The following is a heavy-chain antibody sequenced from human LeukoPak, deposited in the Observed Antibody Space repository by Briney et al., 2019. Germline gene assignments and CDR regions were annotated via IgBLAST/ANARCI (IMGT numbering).Heavy chain of an antibody. Sequence: SETLSLTCTVSGGSVSSGSYYWNWIRQPPGKGLEWIGYIYYSGSTNYNPSLKSRVTISLDTPKNQFSLKLSSVTAADTAVYYCARGSYGDWGWLDPWGQGTLVTVSS. CDR1: GGSVSSGSYY. V-gene: IGHV4-61*01. CDR3: ARGSYGDWGWLDP. D-gene: IGHD4-17*01. CDR2: IYYSGST. J-gene: IGHJ5*02.